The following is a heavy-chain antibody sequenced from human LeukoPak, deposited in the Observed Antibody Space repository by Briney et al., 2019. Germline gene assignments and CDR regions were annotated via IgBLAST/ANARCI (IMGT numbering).Heavy chain of an antibody. CDR3: ARDVDYFDY. V-gene: IGHV3-30-3*01. J-gene: IGHJ4*02. CDR1: GFTFSSYA. Sequence: GRSLRLSCAASGFTFSSYAMHWVRQAPGKGLEWVAVISYDGSNKYYADSVKGRFTISRDNSKNTLYLQMNSLRAEDTAVYYCARDVDYFDYWGQGTLVTVSS. CDR2: ISYDGSNK.